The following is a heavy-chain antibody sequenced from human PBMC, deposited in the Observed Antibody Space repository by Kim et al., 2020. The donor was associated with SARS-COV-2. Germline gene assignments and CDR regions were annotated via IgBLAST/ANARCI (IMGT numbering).Heavy chain of an antibody. D-gene: IGHD5-12*01. V-gene: IGHV3-7*03. J-gene: IGHJ6*02. CDR3: ARDSLYSGYENYYYYGMDV. CDR2: IKQDGSEK. CDR1: GFTFSSYW. Sequence: LSLTCAASGFTFSSYWMSWVRQAPGKGLEWVANIKQDGSEKYYVDSVKGRFTISRDNAKNSLYLQMNSLRAEDTAVYYCARDSLYSGYENYYYYGMDVWGQGTTVTVSS.